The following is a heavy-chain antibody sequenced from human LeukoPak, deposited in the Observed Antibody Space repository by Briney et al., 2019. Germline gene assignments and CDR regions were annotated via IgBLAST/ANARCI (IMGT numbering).Heavy chain of an antibody. J-gene: IGHJ4*02. V-gene: IGHV3-74*01. CDR2: INHDGSST. CDR3: ASVFDS. CDR1: GW. Sequence: GGSLRLSCAASGWMHWVRQAPGKGLVWVSGINHDGSSTYYADSVKGRFTISRDNAKSTVYLQMNSLSAEDTAVYYCASVFDSWGQGSLVTVSS.